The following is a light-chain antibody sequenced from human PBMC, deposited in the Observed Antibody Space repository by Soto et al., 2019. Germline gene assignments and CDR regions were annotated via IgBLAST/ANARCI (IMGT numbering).Light chain of an antibody. CDR2: GAS. Sequence: EIVMTQSPGTLSLSPGETATLSCRASQSVSSYLAWYQQKPGQAPRLLIYGASTRATGIPARFSGSGSGTEFTLTISSLQSEDFAVYYCQQYNNWPRTFGQGTKVDIK. CDR1: QSVSSY. V-gene: IGKV3-15*01. CDR3: QQYNNWPRT. J-gene: IGKJ1*01.